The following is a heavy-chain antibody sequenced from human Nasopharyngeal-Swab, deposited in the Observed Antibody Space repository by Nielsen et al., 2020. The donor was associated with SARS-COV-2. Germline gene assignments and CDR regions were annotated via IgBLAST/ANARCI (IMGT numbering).Heavy chain of an antibody. V-gene: IGHV4-59*01. CDR3: SSTVEGSLWLNAFEV. J-gene: IGHJ3*01. CDR2: ISISGST. Sequence: SQTLSLTCSVSGGSISGYYWNWIRQSPGKGLEWLGSISISGSTNYNPSLMSRGTMSLDTSKNQFSMKLTSVTAADTAKYYCSSTVEGSLWLNAFEVWGQGTTVTVSS. D-gene: IGHD5-18*01. CDR1: GGSISGYY.